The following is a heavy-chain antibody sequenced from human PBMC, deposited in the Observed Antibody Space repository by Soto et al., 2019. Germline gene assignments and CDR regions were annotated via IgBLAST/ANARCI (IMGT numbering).Heavy chain of an antibody. V-gene: IGHV4-30-2*01. CDR2: IYHSGST. CDR3: ARARYYYDSSGYVKPNYFDY. Sequence: SETLSLSCAVSGGSISSGGYSRSWIRQPPGKGLEWIGYIYHSGSTYYNPSLKSRVTISVDRSKNQFSLKLSSVTAADTAVYYCARARYYYDSSGYVKPNYFDYWGQGTLVSVSS. D-gene: IGHD3-22*01. J-gene: IGHJ4*02. CDR1: GGSISSGGYS.